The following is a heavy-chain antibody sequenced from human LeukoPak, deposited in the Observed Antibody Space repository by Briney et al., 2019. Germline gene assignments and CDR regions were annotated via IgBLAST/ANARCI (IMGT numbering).Heavy chain of an antibody. CDR1: GITFSRYW. Sequence: TGGSLRLSCVDSGITFSRYWMSWVRQAPGKGLEWVANIKQDGGEKYCVDSVKGRFTISRDNAKNSLYLQMNSLRVEDTAVYYCARDGRPLDYWGQGTLVTVPS. CDR2: IKQDGGEK. J-gene: IGHJ4*02. V-gene: IGHV3-7*03. CDR3: ARDGRPLDY.